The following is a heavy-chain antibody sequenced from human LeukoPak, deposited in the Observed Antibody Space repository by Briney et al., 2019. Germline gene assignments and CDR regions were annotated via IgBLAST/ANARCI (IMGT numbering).Heavy chain of an antibody. CDR1: GGSISSHY. J-gene: IGHJ4*02. V-gene: IGHV4-59*08. CDR3: AGTVAAARFGY. Sequence: PSETLSLTCTVSGGSISSHYWSWIRQPPGKGLEWIGYIYYSGSTNYNPSLKSQVTISVDTSKNQFSLKLSSVTAADTAVYYCAGTVAAARFGYWGQGTLVTVSS. D-gene: IGHD6-13*01. CDR2: IYYSGST.